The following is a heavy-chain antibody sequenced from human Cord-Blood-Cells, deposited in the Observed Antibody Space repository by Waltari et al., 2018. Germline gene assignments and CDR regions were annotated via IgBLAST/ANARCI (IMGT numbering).Heavy chain of an antibody. Sequence: EVQLVESGGGLIQPGGSLRLSCAASGFTVSSNYMSWVRQAPGKGCEWVSVICSGCSKYYADSVKGRFTISRDNSKNTLYLQMNSLRAEDTAVYYCATNMGAVAGTFDYWGQGTLVTVSS. D-gene: IGHD6-19*01. CDR2: ICSGCSK. V-gene: IGHV3-53*01. J-gene: IGHJ4*02. CDR1: GFTVSSNY. CDR3: ATNMGAVAGTFDY.